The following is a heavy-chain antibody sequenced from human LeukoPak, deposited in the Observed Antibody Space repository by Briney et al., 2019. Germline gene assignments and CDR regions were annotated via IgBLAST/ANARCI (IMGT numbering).Heavy chain of an antibody. CDR1: GGSISSYY. D-gene: IGHD2-15*01. Sequence: SETLSLTCTVSGGSISSYYWSWIRQPAGKGLEWIGRIYTSGSTNYNPSLKSRVTISVDTSKNQFSLKLSSVTAADTAVYYCARVLCSGGSCYFDYWGQGTLVTVSS. CDR3: ARVLCSGGSCYFDY. CDR2: IYTSGST. J-gene: IGHJ4*02. V-gene: IGHV4-4*07.